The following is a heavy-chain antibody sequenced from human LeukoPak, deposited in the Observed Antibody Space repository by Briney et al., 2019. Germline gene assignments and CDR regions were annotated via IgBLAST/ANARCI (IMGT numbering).Heavy chain of an antibody. CDR3: ARDSRGNPYYYYYMDV. V-gene: IGHV3-53*01. CDR1: GFTVSSNY. CDR2: IYSGGST. J-gene: IGHJ6*03. Sequence: PGGSLRPSCAASGFTVSSNYMSWVRQAPGKGLEWASVIYSGGSTYYADSVKGRFTISRDNSKNTLYLQMNSLRAEDTAVYYCARDSRGNPYYYYYMDVWGKGTTVTVSS. D-gene: IGHD1-14*01.